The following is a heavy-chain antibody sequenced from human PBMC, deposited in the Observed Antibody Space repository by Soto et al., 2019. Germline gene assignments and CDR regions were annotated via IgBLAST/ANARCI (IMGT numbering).Heavy chain of an antibody. CDR3: ARVDTTDIVVVPAGFDY. D-gene: IGHD2-2*01. Sequence: ASVKVSCKASGYTFTSYGISWVRQAPGQGLEWMGWISAYNGKTNYAQKLQGRVTMTTDTSTSTAYMELRSLRSDDTAVYYCARVDTTDIVVVPAGFDYWGQGTLVTVSS. J-gene: IGHJ4*02. CDR1: GYTFTSYG. V-gene: IGHV1-18*01. CDR2: ISAYNGKT.